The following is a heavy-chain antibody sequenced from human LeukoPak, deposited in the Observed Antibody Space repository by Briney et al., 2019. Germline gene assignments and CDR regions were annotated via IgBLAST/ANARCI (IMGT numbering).Heavy chain of an antibody. V-gene: IGHV3-9*03. Sequence: GRSLRLSCAASGFTFDDYAMHWARQAPGKGLEWVSGISWNSGSIGYADSVKGRFTIPRDNAKNSLYLQMNSLRAEDMALYYCAKASSAGYYDILTGYYRSYYFDYWGQGTPVTVSS. CDR1: GFTFDDYA. CDR2: ISWNSGSI. CDR3: AKASSAGYYDILTGYYRSYYFDY. J-gene: IGHJ4*02. D-gene: IGHD3-9*01.